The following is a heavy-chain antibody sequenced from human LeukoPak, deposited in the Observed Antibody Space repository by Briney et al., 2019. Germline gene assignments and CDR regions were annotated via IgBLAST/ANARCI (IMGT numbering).Heavy chain of an antibody. CDR1: GYTFNSYG. Sequence: ASVKVFCKVSGYTFNSYGISWVRQAPGQGLEWMGWISGYNGATNYAQKVQGRVTVTTDTSTSTAYMELRSLTADDTAVYYCARDASYGPHAFDIWGQGTMVTVSS. CDR2: ISGYNGAT. D-gene: IGHD4-17*01. J-gene: IGHJ3*02. V-gene: IGHV1-18*01. CDR3: ARDASYGPHAFDI.